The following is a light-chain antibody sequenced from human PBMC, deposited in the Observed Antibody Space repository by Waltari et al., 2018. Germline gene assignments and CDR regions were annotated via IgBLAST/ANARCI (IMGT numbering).Light chain of an antibody. CDR1: LGPVTSGPS. Sequence: QAVVPPEPSRTVSPGGTVTLTCGYSLGPVTSGPSPLWFQQKPGQVPRTLIYGTTNKHSWTPARFSGSLLGCKAALTLSGAQPEDEAEYYCLLWYSGARWVFGGGTKLSVL. V-gene: IGLV7-46*01. CDR3: LLWYSGARWV. CDR2: GTT. J-gene: IGLJ3*02.